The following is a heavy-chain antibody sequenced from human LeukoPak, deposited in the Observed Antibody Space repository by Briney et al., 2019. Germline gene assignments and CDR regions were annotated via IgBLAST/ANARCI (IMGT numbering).Heavy chain of an antibody. V-gene: IGHV5-51*01. CDR3: ARRARRDGSNSVNRFDP. D-gene: IGHD5-24*01. CDR1: GYNFASFW. Sequence: GESLKISCKGSGYNFASFWIGWVRQMPGKGLQWMGIIYPADSDTRYSPSFQGQVTISVDKSISTAYLQWSSLKPSDTAMYYCARRARRDGSNSVNRFDPWGQGTLVTVSS. J-gene: IGHJ5*02. CDR2: IYPADSDT.